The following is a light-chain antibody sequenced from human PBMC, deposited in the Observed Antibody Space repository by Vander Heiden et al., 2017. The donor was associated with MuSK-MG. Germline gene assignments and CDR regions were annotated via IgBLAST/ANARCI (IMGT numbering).Light chain of an antibody. Sequence: QSALTQPASVSGPPGQSLTISCTGTSSDVGGLNYVSWSQKHRGTAPKLMVYDVSNRPAGVSNRFSGSKSGNTASLTISGLQAEDEADYYCSSYTSSSTLVFGGGTKLTVL. CDR2: DVS. CDR3: SSYTSSSTLV. CDR1: SSDVGGLNY. J-gene: IGLJ2*01. V-gene: IGLV2-14*03.